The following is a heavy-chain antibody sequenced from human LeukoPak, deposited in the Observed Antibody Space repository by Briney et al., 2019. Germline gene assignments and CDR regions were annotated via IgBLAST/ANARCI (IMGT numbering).Heavy chain of an antibody. D-gene: IGHD3-9*01. CDR1: GFTVSSNY. Sequence: GGSLRLSCAASGFTVSSNYMSWVRQAPGKGLEWVSVIYSGGSTYYADSVKGRFTISRDNSKNTLYLQMNSLRAEDTAVYYCAKDQTSDYDILTGYSDYWGQGTLVTVSS. CDR2: IYSGGST. CDR3: AKDQTSDYDILTGYSDY. J-gene: IGHJ4*02. V-gene: IGHV3-66*01.